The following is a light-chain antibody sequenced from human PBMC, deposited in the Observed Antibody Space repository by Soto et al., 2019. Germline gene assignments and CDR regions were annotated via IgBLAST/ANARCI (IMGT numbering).Light chain of an antibody. CDR2: GAS. V-gene: IGKV3-20*01. CDR1: QSVRSSY. J-gene: IGKJ3*01. Sequence: EIVLTQSPGTLSLSPGGIATLSCRASQSVRSSYLAWYQQKPGQAPRLLIYGASTRATGIPDRFSGSESGTDFTRPISRLEPDDFEVYYSQQSGTSPFAFGPGTTVNIK. CDR3: QQSGTSPFA.